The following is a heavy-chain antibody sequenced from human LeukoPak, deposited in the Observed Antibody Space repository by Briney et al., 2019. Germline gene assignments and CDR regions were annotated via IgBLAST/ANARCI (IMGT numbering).Heavy chain of an antibody. CDR2: INPNSGGT. V-gene: IGHV1-2*02. Sequence: ASVKVSCKASGYTFTGYYMHWVRQAPGQGLEWMGWINPNSGGTNYAQKLQGRVTMTRDTSISTAYMELSRLRSDDTAVYYCARGGLEPDPPFDYWGQGTLVTVSS. D-gene: IGHD1-1*01. CDR1: GYTFTGYY. CDR3: ARGGLEPDPPFDY. J-gene: IGHJ4*02.